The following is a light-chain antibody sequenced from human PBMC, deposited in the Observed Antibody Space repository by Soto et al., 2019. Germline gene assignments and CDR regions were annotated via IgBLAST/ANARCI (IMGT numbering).Light chain of an antibody. CDR1: SSDVGSYNR. V-gene: IGLV2-18*02. Sequence: LAQPPSVSGSPGQSVAISCTGTSSDVGSYNRVSWYQQPPGTAPKLMIYEVSNRPSGVPDRFSGSKSGNTASLTISGLQAEDEADYYCNSYTTANTYVFGTGTKVTVL. CDR3: NSYTTANTYV. J-gene: IGLJ1*01. CDR2: EVS.